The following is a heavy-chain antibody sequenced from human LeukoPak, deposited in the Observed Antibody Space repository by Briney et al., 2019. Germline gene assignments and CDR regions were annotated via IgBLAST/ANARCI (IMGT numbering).Heavy chain of an antibody. V-gene: IGHV3-30*18. D-gene: IGHD1-26*01. CDR2: TSYDGSNK. CDR3: AKGRVGANGYYYYGMDV. CDR1: GFTFSSFS. Sequence: GGSLRLSCAASGFTFSSFSMHWVRQAPGKGLEWVAVTSYDGSNKYYADSVKGRFTISRDNSKNTLYLQMNSLRTEDTAVYYCAKGRVGANGYYYYGMDVWGQGTTVTVSS. J-gene: IGHJ6*02.